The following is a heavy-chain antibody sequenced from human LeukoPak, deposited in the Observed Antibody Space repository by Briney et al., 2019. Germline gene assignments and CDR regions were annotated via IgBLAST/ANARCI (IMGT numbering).Heavy chain of an antibody. D-gene: IGHD6-19*01. CDR2: ISAYNGNT. Sequence: GASVKVSCKASGYTFTSYGISWVGQAPGQGLEGMGWISAYNGNTNYAQKLQGRVTMTTDTSTSTAYMELRSLRSDDTAVYYCARYRAYSSGWYGDFDYWGQGTLVTVSS. CDR3: ARYRAYSSGWYGDFDY. J-gene: IGHJ4*02. V-gene: IGHV1-18*01. CDR1: GYTFTSYG.